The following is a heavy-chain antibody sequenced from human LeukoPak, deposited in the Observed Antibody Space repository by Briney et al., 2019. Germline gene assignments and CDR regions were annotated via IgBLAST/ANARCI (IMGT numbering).Heavy chain of an antibody. CDR1: GFTFSSSA. CDR3: AKSGYNRFDY. CDR2: ISGSGSGGST. D-gene: IGHD5-24*01. J-gene: IGHJ4*02. V-gene: IGHV3-23*01. Sequence: PGGSLRLSCAASGFTFSSSAMSWVCQAPGKGLEWVSSISGSGSGGSTYYADSVKGRFTISRDNSKNTLYLQMNSLIAEDTAVYYCAKSGYNRFDYWGQGTRVTVSS.